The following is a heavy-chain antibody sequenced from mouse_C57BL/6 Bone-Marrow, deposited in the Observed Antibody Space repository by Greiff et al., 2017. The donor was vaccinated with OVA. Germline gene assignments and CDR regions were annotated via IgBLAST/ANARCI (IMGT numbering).Heavy chain of an antibody. Sequence: VQLKQSGAELVRPGASVKLSCTASGFNITDDYMHWVKQRPEQGLEWIGWIDPENGDTEYASKFQGKATITADTSSNTAYLQLSSLTSEDTAVYYGTFYYYGSRRMDYWGQGTSVTVSS. CDR1: GFNITDDY. D-gene: IGHD1-1*01. CDR3: TFYYYGSRRMDY. J-gene: IGHJ4*01. CDR2: IDPENGDT. V-gene: IGHV14-4*01.